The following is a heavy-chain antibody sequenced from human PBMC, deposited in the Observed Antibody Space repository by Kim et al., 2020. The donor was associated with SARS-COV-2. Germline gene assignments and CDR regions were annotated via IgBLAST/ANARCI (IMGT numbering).Heavy chain of an antibody. V-gene: IGHV3-21*01. CDR3: ATNSYSGSYIGF. CDR1: GFTFSSYS. J-gene: IGHJ4*02. Sequence: GGSLRLSCAASGFTFSSYSMNWVRQAPGKGLDWVSSISSSSSYIYYADSVKGRFTISRDNVKNSLYLQMNSLRAEDTAVYYCATNSYSGSYIGFWGQGTLVTVSS. D-gene: IGHD1-26*01. CDR2: ISSSSSYI.